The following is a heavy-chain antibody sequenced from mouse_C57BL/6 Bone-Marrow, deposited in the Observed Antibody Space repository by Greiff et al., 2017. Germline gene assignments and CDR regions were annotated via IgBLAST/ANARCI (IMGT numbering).Heavy chain of an antibody. D-gene: IGHD1-1*01. V-gene: IGHV1-15*01. CDR2: IDPETGGT. CDR1: GYTFTDYE. J-gene: IGHJ4*01. CDR3: TRGLIYYY. Sequence: VQRVESGAELVRPGASVTLSCKASGYTFTDYEMHWVKQTPVPGLEWIGAIDPETGGTAYNQKFKGKAILTAAKSSSTAYMELRSLTSEDSAVYYCTRGLIYYYWGQGTSVTVSS.